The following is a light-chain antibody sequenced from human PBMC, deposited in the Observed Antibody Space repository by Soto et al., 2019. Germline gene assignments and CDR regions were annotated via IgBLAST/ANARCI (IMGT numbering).Light chain of an antibody. CDR3: SSYTGSSTLEV. J-gene: IGLJ1*01. CDR1: TSDVGGYMS. CDR2: EVS. V-gene: IGLV2-14*01. Sequence: QSGLAQPASGSFSPGQSVTMACTGTTSDVGGYMSVSWYQQHPGKAPKRMIYEVSNRPSGVSNRFSRSKSGDTASLTISGLQAEDEADYYCSSYTGSSTLEVFGSGTRSPS.